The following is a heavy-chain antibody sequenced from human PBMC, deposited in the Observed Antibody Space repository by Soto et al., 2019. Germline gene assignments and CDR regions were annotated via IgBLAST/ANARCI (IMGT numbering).Heavy chain of an antibody. CDR1: GGSISSGGYS. V-gene: IGHV4-30-2*01. CDR3: ARVKELLWFGETNNAGYYFDY. CDR2: TYHSGST. J-gene: IGHJ4*02. D-gene: IGHD3-10*01. Sequence: QLQLQESGSGLVKPSQTLSLTCAVSGGSISSGGYSWSWIRQPPGKGLEWIGYTYHSGSTYYNPSLKSRVTISADRSKNQFSLKLSSVTAADTAVYYCARVKELLWFGETNNAGYYFDYWGQGTLVTVSS.